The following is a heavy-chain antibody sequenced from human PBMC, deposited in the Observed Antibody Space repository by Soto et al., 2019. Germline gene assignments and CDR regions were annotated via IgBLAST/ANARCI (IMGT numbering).Heavy chain of an antibody. V-gene: IGHV4-59*08. CDR1: GGSISSYY. D-gene: IGHD6-13*01. Sequence: SETLSLTCTVSGGSISSYYWSWIRQPPGKGLEWIGYIYYSGGTDYSPSLKSRVTISVDTSKNQFSLKLSSVTAADTAVYYCASLRDTSSWYYAYWGQGTLVTVSS. J-gene: IGHJ4*02. CDR2: IYYSGGT. CDR3: ASLRDTSSWYYAY.